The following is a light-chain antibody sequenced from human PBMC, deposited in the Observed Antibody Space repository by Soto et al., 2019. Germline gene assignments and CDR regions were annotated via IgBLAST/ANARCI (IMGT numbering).Light chain of an antibody. Sequence: QPVLTQPPSVSGAPGQRVTISCTGSSSNIGAGYDVHWYQQRPETAPKLLIFGTINRPSGVPDRFSGSKSGTSASLAITGLQAEDEGDYYCAAWDDSLNGYAVFGGGTQLTVL. J-gene: IGLJ7*01. CDR3: AAWDDSLNGYAV. CDR1: SSNIGAGYD. CDR2: GTI. V-gene: IGLV1-40*01.